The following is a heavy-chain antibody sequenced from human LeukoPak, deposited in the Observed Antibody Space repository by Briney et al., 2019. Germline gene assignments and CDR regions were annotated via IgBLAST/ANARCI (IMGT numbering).Heavy chain of an antibody. J-gene: IGHJ6*03. CDR2: IIPIFGTA. Sequence: ASVKVSCKASGGTFGSYAISWVRQAPGQGLEWMGRIIPIFGTANYAQKFQGRVTITTDESTSTAYMELSSLRSEDTAVYYCARDRRGTIFGVVTERPYYYYYYYMDVWGKGTTVTVSS. CDR3: ARDRRGTIFGVVTERPYYYYYYYMDV. D-gene: IGHD3-3*01. V-gene: IGHV1-69*05. CDR1: GGTFGSYA.